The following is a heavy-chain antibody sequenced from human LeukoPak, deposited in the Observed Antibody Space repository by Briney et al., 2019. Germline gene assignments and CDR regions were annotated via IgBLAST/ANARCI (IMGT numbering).Heavy chain of an antibody. CDR1: GFTFSSYA. D-gene: IGHD5-18*01. V-gene: IGHV3-30-3*01. Sequence: TGGSLRLSCAASGFTFSSYAMHWVRQAPGKGLEWVAVISYDGSNKYYADSVKGRFTISRDNSKNTLYLQMNSLRAEDTAVYYCARDIQAYSYGIYGMDVWGQGTTVTVSS. CDR2: ISYDGSNK. CDR3: ARDIQAYSYGIYGMDV. J-gene: IGHJ6*02.